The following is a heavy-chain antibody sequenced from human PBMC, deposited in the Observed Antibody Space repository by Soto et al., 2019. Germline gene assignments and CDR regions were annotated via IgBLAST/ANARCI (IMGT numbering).Heavy chain of an antibody. CDR1: GGTFSSYT. V-gene: IGHV1-69*08. CDR3: ARDLPPNSSSWYDNYYYYGMDV. CDR2: IIPILGIA. Sequence: QVQLVQSGAEVKKPGSSVKVSCKASGGTFSSYTISWVRQAPGQGLEWMGRIIPILGIANYAQKFQGRVTITADKSTSTAYMELSSLRSEDTAVYYCARDLPPNSSSWYDNYYYYGMDVWGQGTTVTVSS. D-gene: IGHD6-13*01. J-gene: IGHJ6*02.